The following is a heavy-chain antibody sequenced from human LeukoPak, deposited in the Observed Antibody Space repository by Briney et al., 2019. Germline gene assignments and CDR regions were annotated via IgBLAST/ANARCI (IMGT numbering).Heavy chain of an antibody. J-gene: IGHJ3*01. CDR1: GYSFTSYW. CDR3: SRRECMGYYEPIWT. CDR2: IYPGDSDT. V-gene: IGHV5-51*01. D-gene: IGHD3-22*01. Sequence: GASLKISCKGSGYSFTSYWIGWVRQMPGKGLEWMGIIYPGDSDTRYSPSFQGQVTISADKSISTAYLQRTSLKASDTAMYYCSRRECMGYYEPIWTWGQGTMVTVSS.